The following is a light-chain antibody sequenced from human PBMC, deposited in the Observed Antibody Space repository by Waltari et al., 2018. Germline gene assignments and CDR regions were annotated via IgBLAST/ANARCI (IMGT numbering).Light chain of an antibody. Sequence: DIVLPQSTGTLSLSLGDRATLSCRASQLVDNNSLAWYQQKPGQAPRLLIYGASNRATDIPDRFTGSGSGTDFALTVVRLEPEDFAVYYCQHYVRFFPVTFGGGTKVEIK. CDR3: QHYVRFFPVT. CDR1: QLVDNNS. CDR2: GAS. J-gene: IGKJ4*01. V-gene: IGKV3-20*01.